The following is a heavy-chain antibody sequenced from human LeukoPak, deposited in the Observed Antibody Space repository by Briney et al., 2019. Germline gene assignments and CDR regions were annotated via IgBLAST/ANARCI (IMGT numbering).Heavy chain of an antibody. CDR1: GFTVDDYP. Sequence: GGSLRLSCAASGFTVDDYPMHFVQQALAKSLQCDSGISWKSGGIAYADSVKGRFTISRDNARNSLYLQMNSLRAEDTALYYCAKDSGVAATGYGMDVWGQGTTVTVSS. J-gene: IGHJ6*02. CDR3: AKDSGVAATGYGMDV. CDR2: ISWKSGGI. D-gene: IGHD2-15*01. V-gene: IGHV3-9*01.